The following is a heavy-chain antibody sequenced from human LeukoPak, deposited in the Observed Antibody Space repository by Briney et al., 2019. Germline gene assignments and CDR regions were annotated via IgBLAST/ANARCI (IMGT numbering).Heavy chain of an antibody. CDR2: ISPSSSYI. CDR3: AREGGYCSGGSYRFFDY. V-gene: IGHV3-21*06. D-gene: IGHD2-15*01. CDR1: GFTFSSSS. Sequence: PGGSLRLSCAASGFTFSSSSMNWVRQAPGKGLEFVSSISPSSSYIYYADSVKGRFTISRDDAKNSLFLQMNSLRAEDTAVYYCAREGGYCSGGSYRFFDYWGQGTLVTVSS. J-gene: IGHJ4*02.